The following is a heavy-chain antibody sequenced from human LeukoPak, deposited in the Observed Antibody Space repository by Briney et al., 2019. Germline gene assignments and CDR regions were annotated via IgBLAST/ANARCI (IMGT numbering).Heavy chain of an antibody. J-gene: IGHJ4*02. D-gene: IGHD4-17*01. CDR3: ASSRDYGDYSLDY. V-gene: IGHV3-21*01. CDR2: ISSSSSYV. CDR1: GFTFSSYS. Sequence: GGSLRLSCAASGFTFSSYSMNWVRQAPGKGLEWVSSISSSSSYVYYADSVKGRFTISRDNAKNSLYLQMNSLRAEDAAVYYCASSRDYGDYSLDYWGKGTLVTVSS.